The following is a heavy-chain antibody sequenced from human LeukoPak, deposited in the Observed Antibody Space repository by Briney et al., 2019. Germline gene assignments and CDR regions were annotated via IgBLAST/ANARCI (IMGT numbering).Heavy chain of an antibody. CDR3: ATQRGSYLWGTDFDF. J-gene: IGHJ4*02. V-gene: IGHV1-2*02. Sequence: ASVTVSCKASGYTFTGYYMHWVRQAPGQGLEWMGWINPNSGGTKYAQKFQGRVTMTRDTSISTAYMELSRLRSDDTALYYCATQRGSYLWGTDFDFWGQGTLVTVSS. D-gene: IGHD3-16*01. CDR2: INPNSGGT. CDR1: GYTFTGYY.